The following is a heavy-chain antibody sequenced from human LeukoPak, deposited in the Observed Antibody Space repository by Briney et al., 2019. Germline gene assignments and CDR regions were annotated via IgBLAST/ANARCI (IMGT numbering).Heavy chain of an antibody. J-gene: IGHJ3*02. D-gene: IGHD3-22*01. Sequence: QAGGSLRLSCAASGLTFSSYAMGWVRQAPGRGLEWVSAISGSGGSTYYAASVKGRFTISRDNSKNTLYLQMNSLKTADTAVYYCTTDGYYYDSSGYLYLNAFDIWGQGTMVTVSS. CDR1: GLTFSSYA. V-gene: IGHV3-23*01. CDR3: TTDGYYYDSSGYLYLNAFDI. CDR2: ISGSGGST.